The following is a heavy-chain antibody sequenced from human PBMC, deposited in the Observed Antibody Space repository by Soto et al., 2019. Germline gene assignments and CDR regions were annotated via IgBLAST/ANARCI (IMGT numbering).Heavy chain of an antibody. CDR2: IIPIFGTA. D-gene: IGHD4-4*01. CDR3: ARSSYSNSYYYYGMDV. J-gene: IGHJ6*02. CDR1: GGTFSSYA. Sequence: SVKVSCKASGGTFSSYAISWVRQAPGQGLEWMGGIIPIFGTANYAQKFQGRVTITADESTSTAYMELSSLRSEDTAVYYCARSSYSNSYYYYGMDVWGQGTTVTVSS. V-gene: IGHV1-69*13.